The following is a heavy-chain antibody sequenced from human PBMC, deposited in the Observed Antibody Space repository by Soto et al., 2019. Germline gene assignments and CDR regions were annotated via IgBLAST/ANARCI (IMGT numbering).Heavy chain of an antibody. CDR1: GFTFSGSA. J-gene: IGHJ6*02. Sequence: EVQLVESGGGLVQPGGSLKLSCAASGFTFSGSAMHWVRQASGKGLEWVGRIRSKANSYATAYAASVKGRFTISRDDSKNTAYLQMNSLKTEDTAVYYCTRTLTRFGPKYGMDVWGQGTTVTVSS. D-gene: IGHD3-10*01. V-gene: IGHV3-73*02. CDR3: TRTLTRFGPKYGMDV. CDR2: IRSKANSYAT.